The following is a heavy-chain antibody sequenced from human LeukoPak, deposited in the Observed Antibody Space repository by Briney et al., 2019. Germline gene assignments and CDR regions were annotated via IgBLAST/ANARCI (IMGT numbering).Heavy chain of an antibody. CDR3: AKDKVGATPDAFDI. V-gene: IGHV3-23*01. D-gene: IGHD1-26*01. J-gene: IGHJ3*02. CDR1: GFTFSSYA. Sequence: RPGGSLRPSWAASGFTFSSYAMGWVRQAPGRGREWVSAISGSGGSTYYADSVKGRFTISRDNSKNTLYLQMNSLRAEDTAVYYCAKDKVGATPDAFDIWGQGTMVTVSA. CDR2: ISGSGGST.